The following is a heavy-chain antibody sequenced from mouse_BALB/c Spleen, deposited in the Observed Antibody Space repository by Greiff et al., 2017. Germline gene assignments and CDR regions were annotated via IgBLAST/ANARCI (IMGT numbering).Heavy chain of an antibody. Sequence: EVKLVESGGGLVKPGGSLKLSCAASGFAFSSYDMSWVRQTPEKRLEWVAYISSGGGSTYYPDTVKGRFTISRDNAKNTLYLQMSSLKSEDTAMYYCARQDYYGSTLMDYWGQGTSVTVSS. V-gene: IGHV5-12-1*01. CDR3: ARQDYYGSTLMDY. J-gene: IGHJ4*01. D-gene: IGHD1-1*01. CDR1: GFAFSSYD. CDR2: ISSGGGST.